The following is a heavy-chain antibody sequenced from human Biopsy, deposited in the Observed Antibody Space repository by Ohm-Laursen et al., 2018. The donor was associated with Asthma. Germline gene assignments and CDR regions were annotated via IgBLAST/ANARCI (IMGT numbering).Heavy chain of an antibody. CDR2: IWFDGSKK. CDR1: GITFSTYG. Sequence: SLRLSCAASGITFSTYGMHWVRQAPGRGLEWVGVIWFDGSKKYYADSVKGRFTISRDNSKKMLYLQMNSLRAEDTAVYYCATNSGAYKNSLGDGLDVWGQGTTVIV. CDR3: ATNSGAYKNSLGDGLDV. J-gene: IGHJ6*02. D-gene: IGHD1-26*01. V-gene: IGHV3-33*01.